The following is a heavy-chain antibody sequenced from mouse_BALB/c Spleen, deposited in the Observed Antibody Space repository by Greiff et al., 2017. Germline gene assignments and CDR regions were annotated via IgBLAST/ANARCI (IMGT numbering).Heavy chain of an antibody. CDR1: GYSITSDYA. CDR3: ARFHYYGYLGYFDV. CDR2: ISYSGST. V-gene: IGHV3-2*02. D-gene: IGHD1-2*01. J-gene: IGHJ1*01. Sequence: EVKLMESGPGLVKPSQSLSLTCTVTGYSITSDYAWHWIRQFPGNKLEWMGYISYSGSTSYNPSLKSRISITRDTSKNQFFLQLNSVTTEDTATYYGARFHYYGYLGYFDVWGAGTTVTVAS.